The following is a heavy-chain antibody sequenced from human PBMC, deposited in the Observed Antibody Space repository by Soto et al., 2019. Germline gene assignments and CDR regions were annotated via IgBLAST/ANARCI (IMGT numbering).Heavy chain of an antibody. D-gene: IGHD3-10*01. V-gene: IGHV4-59*01. Sequence: SETLSLTCTVSGGSISSYYWSWIRQPPGKGLEWIGYIYYSGSTNYNPSLKSRVTISVDTSKNQFSPKLSSVTAADTAVYYCARGYGSGSYYYYYYMDVWGKGTTVTVSS. CDR1: GGSISSYY. CDR2: IYYSGST. J-gene: IGHJ6*03. CDR3: ARGYGSGSYYYYYYMDV.